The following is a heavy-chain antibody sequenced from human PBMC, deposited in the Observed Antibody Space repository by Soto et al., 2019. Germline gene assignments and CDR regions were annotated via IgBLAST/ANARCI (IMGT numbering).Heavy chain of an antibody. J-gene: IGHJ4*02. CDR3: ARKAFMIKFGGVIDPFDY. D-gene: IGHD3-16*02. Sequence: SETLSLTCAASGGSISSSNWWSWVRQPPGKGLEWIGEIYHSGSTNYNPSLKSRVTISVDKSKNQFSLKLSSVTAADTAVYYCARKAFMIKFGGVIDPFDYWGQGTLVTVSS. CDR2: IYHSGST. V-gene: IGHV4-4*02. CDR1: GGSISSSNW.